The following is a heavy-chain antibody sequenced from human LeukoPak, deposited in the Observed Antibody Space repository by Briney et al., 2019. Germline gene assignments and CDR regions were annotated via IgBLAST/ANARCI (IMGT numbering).Heavy chain of an antibody. J-gene: IGHJ4*02. Sequence: GGSLRLSCAASGFTFSNSWMTWVRQAPGKGLEWEANMKEDGSEKYYVDSVKGRFTISRDNAKNSLYLQMNSLRVEDTAVYYCARDWSGTIWGQGALVTVSS. CDR2: MKEDGSEK. CDR3: ARDWSGTI. D-gene: IGHD3-3*01. V-gene: IGHV3-7*01. CDR1: GFTFSNSW.